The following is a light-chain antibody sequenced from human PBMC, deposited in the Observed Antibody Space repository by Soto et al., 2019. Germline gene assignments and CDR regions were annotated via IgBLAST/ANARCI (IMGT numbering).Light chain of an antibody. Sequence: IVLTHSPGTLSLSPGERATLSCRASQSVSSSYLAWYQQKPGQAPRLLIYGASSRATGIPDRFSGSGSGTDFTLTISRLEPEDFAVYYCQQYGSSQEFGQGTKVDIK. CDR3: QQYGSSQE. J-gene: IGKJ1*01. CDR2: GAS. V-gene: IGKV3-20*01. CDR1: QSVSSSY.